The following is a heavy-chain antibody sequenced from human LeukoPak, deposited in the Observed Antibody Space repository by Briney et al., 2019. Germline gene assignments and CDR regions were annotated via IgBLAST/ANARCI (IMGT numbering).Heavy chain of an antibody. V-gene: IGHV3-53*01. CDR2: IYSSGDT. J-gene: IGHJ5*02. CDR3: ASHGPRYCRRGTCQRWFDP. CDR1: GVSVSSNY. D-gene: IGHD2-15*01. Sequence: GGSLRLSCAVSGVSVSSNYMSWVRQAPGKGLEWVSVIYSSGDTHYADSVQGRFTISRDNSRNTLYLQMNNLRAEDTAVYYCASHGPRYCRRGTCQRWFDPWGQGTPVTVSS.